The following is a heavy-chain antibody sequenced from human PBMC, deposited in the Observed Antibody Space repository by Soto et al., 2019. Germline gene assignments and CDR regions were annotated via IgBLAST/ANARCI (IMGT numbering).Heavy chain of an antibody. Sequence: PSETLSVTCAGYGGTFSGYYWSWIRQPPGKGLEWIGEINHSGSTNYNPSLKSRVTISVDTSKNQFSLKLSSVTAADTAVYYCASTAVAGSIKSYYYYYGMDVWGQGTTVTVSS. D-gene: IGHD6-19*01. V-gene: IGHV4-34*01. J-gene: IGHJ6*02. CDR2: INHSGST. CDR3: ASTAVAGSIKSYYYYYGMDV. CDR1: GGTFSGYY.